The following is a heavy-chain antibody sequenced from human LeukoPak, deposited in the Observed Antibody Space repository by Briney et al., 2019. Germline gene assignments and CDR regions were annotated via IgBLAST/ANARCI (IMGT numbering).Heavy chain of an antibody. CDR1: GFTFSSDW. CDR3: AGVCVADRRGENFDY. V-gene: IGHV3-7*03. CDR2: INQDGSKK. J-gene: IGHJ4*02. Sequence: PGGSLRLSCAASGFTFSSDWMNWVRQAPGKGLEWVANINQDGSKKYYVDSVKGRFTISRDNARNSLHLQMNSLRAEDTAVYYCAGVCVADRRGENFDYWGQGTLVTVSS. D-gene: IGHD3-16*01.